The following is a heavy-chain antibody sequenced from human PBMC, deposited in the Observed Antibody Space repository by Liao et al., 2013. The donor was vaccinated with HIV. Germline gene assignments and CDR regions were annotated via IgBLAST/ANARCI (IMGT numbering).Heavy chain of an antibody. CDR1: GGSIGSYY. J-gene: IGHJ3*02. V-gene: IGHV4-4*07. D-gene: IGHD1-26*01. CDR2: IYGSGGS. CDR3: AREGTGSYYEMDDAYDI. Sequence: QVNLQESGPGLVKPSETLSLRCSVSGGSIGSYYWSWIRQSAGKELEWIGGIYGSGGSKYNPSLKSRVTISVDTSKNQFSLKLSSVTTADTAVYYCAREGTGSYYEMDDAYDIWGQGTMVTVSS.